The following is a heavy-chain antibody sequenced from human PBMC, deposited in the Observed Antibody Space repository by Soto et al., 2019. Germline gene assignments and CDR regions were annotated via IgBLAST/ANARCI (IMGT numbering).Heavy chain of an antibody. CDR2: IDNAGTDS. D-gene: IGHD3-16*02. CDR1: GFTLSGRS. Sequence: GGSLRLSCAASGFTLSGRSMHWVRQAPGKGLVWVSGIDNAGTDSTYADSVKGRFTSSRDNAKNMLYLQMNSLRVEDTAVYYYARGSFGTDTWGKETTVTVSS. V-gene: IGHV3-74*01. CDR3: ARGSFGTDT. J-gene: IGHJ6*04.